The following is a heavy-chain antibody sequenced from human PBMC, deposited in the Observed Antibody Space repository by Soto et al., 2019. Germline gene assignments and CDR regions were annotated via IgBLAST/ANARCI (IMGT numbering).Heavy chain of an antibody. V-gene: IGHV1-18*01. CDR1: GYTFTSYG. CDR3: AREGDIVVSPGDNYYYYYGMDV. J-gene: IGHJ6*02. D-gene: IGHD2-15*01. Sequence: ASVKVSCKASGYTFTSYGISWVRQAPGQGLEWMGWISAYNGNTNYAQKLQGRVTMTTDTSTSTAYTELRSLRSDDTAVYYCAREGDIVVSPGDNYYYYYGMDVWGQGTTVTVSS. CDR2: ISAYNGNT.